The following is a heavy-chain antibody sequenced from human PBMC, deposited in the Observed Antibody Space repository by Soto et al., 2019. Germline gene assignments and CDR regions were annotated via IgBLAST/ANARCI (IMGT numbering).Heavy chain of an antibody. CDR2: IYSGGST. Sequence: EVQLVESGGGLVQPGGSLRLSCAASGFTVSSNYMSWVRQAPGKGLEWVSVIYSGGSTYYADSVKGRFTISRDNTKNTLYLQMNSLRAEDKAVYYCARYYGSGSYFAYRGQGTLVTVSS. CDR1: GFTVSSNY. J-gene: IGHJ4*02. V-gene: IGHV3-66*01. CDR3: ARYYGSGSYFAY. D-gene: IGHD3-10*01.